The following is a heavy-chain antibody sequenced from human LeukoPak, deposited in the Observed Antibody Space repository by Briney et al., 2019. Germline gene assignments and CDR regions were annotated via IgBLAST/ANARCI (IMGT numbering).Heavy chain of an antibody. J-gene: IGHJ3*02. CDR1: GGSISSSSYY. V-gene: IGHV4-61*01. Sequence: PSETLSLTCTVSGGSISSSSYYWGWIRQPPGKGLEWIGYIYYSGSTNYNPSLKSRVTISVDTSKNQFSLKLSSVTAADTAVYYCARDNAATSRRAFDIWGQGTMVTVSS. CDR3: ARDNAATSRRAFDI. CDR2: IYYSGST. D-gene: IGHD2-8*01.